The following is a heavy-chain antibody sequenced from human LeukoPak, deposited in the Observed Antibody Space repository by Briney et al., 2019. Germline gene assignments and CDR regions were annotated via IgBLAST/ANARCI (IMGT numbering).Heavy chain of an antibody. CDR1: GGSISIYY. J-gene: IGHJ4*02. CDR3: VRDRELNY. D-gene: IGHD3-10*01. CDR2: IYNSGNT. Sequence: PSETLSLTCTVSGGSISIYYWSWIRQPPGKGLEWIGYIYNSGNTNYNPSFKGRVTISEDTPKNQFPLKLSSVTAADTAVYYCVRDRELNYWGQGTLVTVSS. V-gene: IGHV4-59*01.